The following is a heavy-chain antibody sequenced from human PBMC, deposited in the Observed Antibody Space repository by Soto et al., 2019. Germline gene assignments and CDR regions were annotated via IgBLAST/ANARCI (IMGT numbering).Heavy chain of an antibody. V-gene: IGHV4-34*01. Sequence: SETQCLTCAVYGGTFRGYCWRWIRQPPGKGLEWIGEINHSGSTNYNPSLKSRVTISVDTSKNQFSLKLSSVTAADTAVYYCARGGQDIVVVVSTNFDYWGQGTLVTVSS. J-gene: IGHJ4*02. D-gene: IGHD2-15*01. CDR3: ARGGQDIVVVVSTNFDY. CDR1: GGTFRGYC. CDR2: INHSGST.